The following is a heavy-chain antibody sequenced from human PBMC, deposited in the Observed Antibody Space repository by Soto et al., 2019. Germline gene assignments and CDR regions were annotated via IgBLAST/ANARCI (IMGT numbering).Heavy chain of an antibody. D-gene: IGHD1-20*01. V-gene: IGHV4-38-2*02. J-gene: IGHJ6*02. Sequence: PSETLSLTCAVSGYSISSGYYWGWIRQPPGKGLEWIGSIYHSGSTYYNPSPKSRVTISVDTSKNQFSLKLSSVTAADTAVYYCARDPGGLYIISRRYYYYGMDVWGQGTTVTVSS. CDR2: IYHSGST. CDR3: ARDPGGLYIISRRYYYYGMDV. CDR1: GYSISSGYY.